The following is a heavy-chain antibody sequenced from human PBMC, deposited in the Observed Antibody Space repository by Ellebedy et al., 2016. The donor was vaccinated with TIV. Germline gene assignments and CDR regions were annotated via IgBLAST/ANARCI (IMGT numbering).Heavy chain of an antibody. CDR3: ARDLWFGRIYGMDV. Sequence: ASVKVSCKASGGTFSSYAISWVRQAPGQGLEWMGRIIPILGIANYAQKFQGRVTITADKSTSTAYMELSSLRSEDTAVYYCARDLWFGRIYGMDVWGQGTTVTVSS. V-gene: IGHV1-69*04. CDR2: IIPILGIA. CDR1: GGTFSSYA. D-gene: IGHD3-10*01. J-gene: IGHJ6*02.